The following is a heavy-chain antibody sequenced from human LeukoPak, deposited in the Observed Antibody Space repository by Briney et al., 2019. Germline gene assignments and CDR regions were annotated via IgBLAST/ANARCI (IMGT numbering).Heavy chain of an antibody. J-gene: IGHJ6*03. V-gene: IGHV3-7*01. D-gene: IGHD6-19*01. Sequence: GGSLRLSCAASGFTFSSYWMSWVRQAPGKGLEWVANLKQDGSEKYYVDSVKGRFTISRDNAKNSLYLQMNSLRAEDTAVYYCARREYSSRWVECYYYYMDVWGKGTTVTVSS. CDR1: GFTFSSYW. CDR3: ARREYSSRWVECYYYYMDV. CDR2: LKQDGSEK.